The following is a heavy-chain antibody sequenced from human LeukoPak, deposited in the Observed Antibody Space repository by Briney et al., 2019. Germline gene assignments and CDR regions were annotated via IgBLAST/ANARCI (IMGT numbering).Heavy chain of an antibody. Sequence: GGSLRLSSAAAGFTFSIYSMSSVRQAPGKGLEWVSSVRISSSYLYYADSVRGRFTISRDNAKSTLYLQMNSVRAPDTAVSYCARALPDPDYWGQGTLVIVSS. CDR2: VRISSSYL. J-gene: IGHJ4*02. V-gene: IGHV3-21*01. CDR1: GFTFSIYS. D-gene: IGHD1-14*01. CDR3: ARALPDPDY.